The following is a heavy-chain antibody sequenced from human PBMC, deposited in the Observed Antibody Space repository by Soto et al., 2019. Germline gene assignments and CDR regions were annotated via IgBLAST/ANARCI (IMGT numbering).Heavy chain of an antibody. CDR2: IYHSGTT. CDR3: ARSRSWDGLDF. D-gene: IGHD3-10*01. CDR1: GGSVSSGDFS. Sequence: SETLSLTCAVSGGSVSSGDFSWCWIRQPPGKGLEWVGYIYHSGTTYYHPSLKRRLTISLDRSNNQFSLKLASVTAADSAVYFCARSRSWDGLDFWGQGALVTVSS. V-gene: IGHV4-30-2*01. J-gene: IGHJ3*01.